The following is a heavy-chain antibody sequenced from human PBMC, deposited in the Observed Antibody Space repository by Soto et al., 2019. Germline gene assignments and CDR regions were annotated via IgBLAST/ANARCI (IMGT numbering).Heavy chain of an antibody. D-gene: IGHD2-15*01. CDR2: IIPILGIA. Sequence: SVKVSCKASGGTFSSYTISWVRQAPGQGLEWMGRIIPILGIANYAQKFQGRVTITADKSTSTAYMELSSLRSEDTAVYYCARDRGSSGGGCYTTSFHDGRQGTLVTVSS. J-gene: IGHJ4*02. CDR3: ARDRGSSGGGCYTTSFHD. CDR1: GGTFSSYT. V-gene: IGHV1-69*04.